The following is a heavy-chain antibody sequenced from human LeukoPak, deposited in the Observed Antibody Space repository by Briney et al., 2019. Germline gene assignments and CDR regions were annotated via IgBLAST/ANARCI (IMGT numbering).Heavy chain of an antibody. Sequence: GESLKISCKGSGYSLTSYWIGWVRQMPGKGLEWMGIINPGDSDTRYSPSFQGQVTISADKSISTAYLQWSSLKASDTAMYYCARHPNYYDSSGYYYAPVDYWGQGTLVTVSS. CDR1: GYSLTSYW. J-gene: IGHJ4*02. CDR3: ARHPNYYDSSGYYYAPVDY. V-gene: IGHV5-51*01. D-gene: IGHD3-22*01. CDR2: INPGDSDT.